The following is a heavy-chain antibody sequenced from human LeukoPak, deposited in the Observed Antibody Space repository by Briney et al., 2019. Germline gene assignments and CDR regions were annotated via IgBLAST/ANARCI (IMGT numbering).Heavy chain of an antibody. CDR3: WRCHFAQGGY. Sequence: ASVKVSCKASGYTFTGYYMHWVRQAPGQGLEWMGWINPNSGGTNYAQKLQGRVTITRDTSNSTAYMELSGLRSDYTAVYYFWRCHFAQGGYWGQGKLVTVSS. J-gene: IGHJ4*02. V-gene: IGHV1-2*02. CDR1: GYTFTGYY. CDR2: INPNSGGT.